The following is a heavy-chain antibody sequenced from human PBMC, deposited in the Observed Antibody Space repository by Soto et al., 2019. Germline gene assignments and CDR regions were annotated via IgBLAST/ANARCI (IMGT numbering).Heavy chain of an antibody. CDR3: ARDPTGLWGDDHFDY. CDR1: GYTFTSYG. J-gene: IGHJ4*02. Sequence: ASVKVSCKASGYTFTSYGISWVRQAPGQGLEWMGWISAYNGNTNYAQKLQGRVTMTTDTSTSTAYMELRSLRSDDTAVYYCARDPTGLWGDDHFDYWGQGTLVTVSS. CDR2: ISAYNGNT. D-gene: IGHD2-21*02. V-gene: IGHV1-18*01.